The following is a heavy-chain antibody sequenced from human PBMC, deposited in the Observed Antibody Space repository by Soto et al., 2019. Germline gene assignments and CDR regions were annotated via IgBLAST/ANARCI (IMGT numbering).Heavy chain of an antibody. D-gene: IGHD1-26*01. Sequence: EVQLLESGGSLVQPGGSLRLSCAASGFTFSTYAMSWVRQAPGKGLEWVSAIDGGGAATYYADSVKGRFTISRDNSKTTRYLQMNRLRAEDTAVYYCAKNWWERLTVYWGQGTLVTVSS. CDR3: AKNWWERLTVY. CDR1: GFTFSTYA. J-gene: IGHJ4*02. V-gene: IGHV3-23*01. CDR2: IDGGGAAT.